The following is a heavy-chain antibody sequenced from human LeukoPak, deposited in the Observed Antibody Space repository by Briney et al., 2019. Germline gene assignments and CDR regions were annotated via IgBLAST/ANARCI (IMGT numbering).Heavy chain of an antibody. CDR1: GDSMENHY. Sequence: SETLSLTCNVSGDSMENHYWSWIRQPPGKGLEWIGYKYWSGTSNYNPSLKSRVTISVDTSNNQVSLKLTSVTAADTAVYYCARGRVQLWTDRELDLWGQGTLVTVSS. V-gene: IGHV4-59*11. CDR2: KYWSGTS. J-gene: IGHJ5*02. CDR3: ARGRVQLWTDRELDL. D-gene: IGHD1-1*01.